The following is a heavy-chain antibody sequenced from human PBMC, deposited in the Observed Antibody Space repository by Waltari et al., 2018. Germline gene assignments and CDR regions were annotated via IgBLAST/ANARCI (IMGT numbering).Heavy chain of an antibody. V-gene: IGHV4-39*07. Sequence: QLQLQESGPGLVKPSETLSLTCTVSGGSISSSSYYWGWIRQPPGKGLEWIGSIYYSGSTYYNPYLKSRVTISVDTSKNQFSLKLSSVTAADTAVYYWARPHPTTVTTLGAFDIWGQGTMVTVSS. CDR3: ARPHPTTVTTLGAFDI. J-gene: IGHJ3*02. D-gene: IGHD4-17*01. CDR2: IYYSGST. CDR1: GGSISSSSYY.